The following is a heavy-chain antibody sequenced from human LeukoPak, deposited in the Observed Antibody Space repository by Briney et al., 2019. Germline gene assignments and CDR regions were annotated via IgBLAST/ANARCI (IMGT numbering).Heavy chain of an antibody. CDR2: IYSDGST. CDR3: AREVAAFYYYYMDV. D-gene: IGHD2-15*01. J-gene: IGHJ6*03. CDR1: GFTVSSNY. V-gene: IGHV3-53*01. Sequence: PGGSLRLSCAASGFTVSSNYMSWVRQAPGKGLEWVSEIYSDGSTYYAASVKGRFSISRDNSKNTVYLQMNSLRAEDTAVYYCAREVAAFYYYYMDVWGKGTTVTVSS.